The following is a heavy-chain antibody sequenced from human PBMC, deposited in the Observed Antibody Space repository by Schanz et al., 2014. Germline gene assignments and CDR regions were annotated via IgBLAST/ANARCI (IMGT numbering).Heavy chain of an antibody. J-gene: IGHJ5*02. CDR2: RTSKTGNT. D-gene: IGHD3-16*01. CDR3: TKGRTFRP. Sequence: QVQLVQSGAEAKKPGASVKVSCKASGYTFTSYDINWVRHATGQGLEWMGWRTSKTGNTGYAQRLQSRVTMTRNTFITTAYLELSSLRSGDTAVYYCTKGRTFRPWGQGTLVNVSS. CDR1: GYTFTSYD. V-gene: IGHV1-8*01.